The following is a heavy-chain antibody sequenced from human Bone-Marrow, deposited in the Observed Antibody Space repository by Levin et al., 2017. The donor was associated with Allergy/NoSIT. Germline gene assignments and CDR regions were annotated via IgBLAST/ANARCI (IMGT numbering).Heavy chain of an antibody. J-gene: IGHJ4*02. CDR3: AKDCAVSLFDYYDTSGYLNPLDY. D-gene: IGHD3-22*01. Sequence: GGSLRLSCAASGFIFSSYAMSWVRQAPGKGLEWVSAISGSGGSTYYADSVKGRFTISRDNSKNTLYLQMNSLTAEDTAVYYCAKDCAVSLFDYYDTSGYLNPLDYWGQGTLVTVSS. CDR2: ISGSGGST. CDR1: GFIFSSYA. V-gene: IGHV3-23*01.